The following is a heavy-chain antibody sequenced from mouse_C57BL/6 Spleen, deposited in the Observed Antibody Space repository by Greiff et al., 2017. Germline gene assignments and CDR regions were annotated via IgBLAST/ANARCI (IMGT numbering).Heavy chain of an antibody. D-gene: IGHD2-5*01. V-gene: IGHV1-59*01. CDR2: IDPSDSYT. CDR1: GYTFTSYW. Sequence: QVQLQQPGAELVRPGTSVKLSCKASGYTFTSYWMHWVKQRPGQGLEWIGVIDPSDSYTNYNQKFKGKATLTVDTSSSTAYMQLSSLTSEDSAVYYCASLAGPYSNYVYFDVWGTGTTVTVSS. J-gene: IGHJ1*03. CDR3: ASLAGPYSNYVYFDV.